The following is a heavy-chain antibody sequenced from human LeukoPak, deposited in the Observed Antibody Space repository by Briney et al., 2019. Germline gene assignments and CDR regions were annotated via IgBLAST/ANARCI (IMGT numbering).Heavy chain of an antibody. V-gene: IGHV1-24*01. CDR2: FDPEDGET. D-gene: IGHD3-9*01. Sequence: WASVKVSCKVSGYTLTELSMHWVRQAPGKGLEWMGGFDPEDGETTYAQKFQGRVSMTEDTSTDTAYMELSSLRSEDTAVYYCGTASWLLQRSPYVFDIWGQGTMVTVS. CDR1: GYTLTELS. J-gene: IGHJ3*02. CDR3: GTASWLLQRSPYVFDI.